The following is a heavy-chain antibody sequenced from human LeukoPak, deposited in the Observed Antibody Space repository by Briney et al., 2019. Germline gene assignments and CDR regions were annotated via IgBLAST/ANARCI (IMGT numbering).Heavy chain of an antibody. V-gene: IGHV4-34*01. CDR3: ARGYCSGGSCYSLGSRDRLPLDP. D-gene: IGHD2-15*01. CDR1: GASFSDHY. J-gene: IGHJ5*02. Sequence: SETLSLTCAVYGASFSDHYWIWIRQSPVKGLEWIGEIYHSGSTNYNPSLKSRAIISVDTSKQQFSLRVTSMTAADAAVYYCARGYCSGGSCYSLGSRDRLPLDPWGPGTLVTVSS. CDR2: IYHSGST.